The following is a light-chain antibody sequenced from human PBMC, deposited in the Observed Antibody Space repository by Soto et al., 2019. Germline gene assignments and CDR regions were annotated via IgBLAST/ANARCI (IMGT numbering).Light chain of an antibody. V-gene: IGKV1-9*01. CDR3: QQLKNYPIT. Sequence: IQLTQSPSSLSTTLGHRVTFTFRASEDISSYLAWYQQKPGTAPKLLIYAASALHSGVPSRFSGSGSGTDFTLTISSLQPEDFAIYFCQQLKNYPITFGQGTRLEI. CDR2: AAS. J-gene: IGKJ5*01. CDR1: EDISSY.